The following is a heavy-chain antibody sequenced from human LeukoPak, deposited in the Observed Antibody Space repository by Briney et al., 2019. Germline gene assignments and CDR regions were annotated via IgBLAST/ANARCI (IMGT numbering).Heavy chain of an antibody. J-gene: IGHJ3*02. V-gene: IGHV1-69*04. Sequence: ASVKVSCKASGGTFSSYAISWVRQAPGQGLEWMGRIIPILGIANYAQKFQGRVTITADKSTSTAYMELSSLRSEDTAVYYCAGGDTAMVNDAFDIWGQGTMVTVSS. CDR3: AGGDTAMVNDAFDI. D-gene: IGHD5-18*01. CDR1: GGTFSSYA. CDR2: IIPILGIA.